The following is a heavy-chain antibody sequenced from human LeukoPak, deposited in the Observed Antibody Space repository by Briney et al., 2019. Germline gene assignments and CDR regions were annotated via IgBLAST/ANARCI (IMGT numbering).Heavy chain of an antibody. CDR3: AGEGGFSGYDSNWFDP. CDR2: INHRGTI. D-gene: IGHD5-12*01. CDR1: GGSFSGYY. Sequence: PSETLSLTCAVYGGSFSGYYWNWIRQPPGKGLEWIGEINHRGTINYNPSLKGRVTISGDTSKNQFSLKLNSVTAADTAVYYCAGEGGFSGYDSNWFDPWGQGTLVTVSS. V-gene: IGHV4-34*01. J-gene: IGHJ5*02.